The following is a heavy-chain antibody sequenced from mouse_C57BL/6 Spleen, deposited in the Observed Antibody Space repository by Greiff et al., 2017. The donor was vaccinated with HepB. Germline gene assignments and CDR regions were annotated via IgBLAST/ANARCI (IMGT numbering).Heavy chain of an antibody. V-gene: IGHV5-17*01. CDR3: ASDGYVYAMDY. Sequence: EVQLQESGGGLVKPGGSLKLSCAASGFTFSDYGMHWVRQAPEKGLEWVAYISSGSSTIYYADTVKGLFTISRDNAKNTLFLQMTSLRSEDTAMYYCASDGYVYAMDYWGQGSSVTVSS. D-gene: IGHD2-3*01. CDR2: ISSGSSTI. CDR1: GFTFSDYG. J-gene: IGHJ4*01.